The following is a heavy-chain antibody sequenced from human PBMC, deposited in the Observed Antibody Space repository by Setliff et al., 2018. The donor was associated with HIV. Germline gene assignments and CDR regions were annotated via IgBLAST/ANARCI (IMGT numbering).Heavy chain of an antibody. J-gene: IGHJ3*02. V-gene: IGHV4-59*08. CDR2: IYNTGTT. CDR1: GGSISNYY. CDR3: ARSLVPSGYYYGRHAFDI. D-gene: IGHD3-22*01. Sequence: KPSETLSLTCTVSGGSISNYYWSWIRQPPGKGLEWIGYIYNTGTTNCNPSLKSRVTISVDTSKSQFSLRVNSVTAADTAVYYCARSLVPSGYYYGRHAFDIWGQGTKVTVSS.